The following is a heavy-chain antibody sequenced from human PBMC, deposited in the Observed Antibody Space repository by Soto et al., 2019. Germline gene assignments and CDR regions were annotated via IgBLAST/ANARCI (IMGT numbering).Heavy chain of an antibody. Sequence: GGSLRLSCAASGFSFGSYALSWVRQAPGKGLEWVSTISGSDGKTFYADSVKGRFSISRDTSQSTLYLQMNCLRADDTAMYYCARWSYLDYWGQGTRVTVSS. CDR1: GFSFGSYA. J-gene: IGHJ4*02. CDR3: ARWSYLDY. CDR2: ISGSDGKT. V-gene: IGHV3-23*01. D-gene: IGHD3-3*01.